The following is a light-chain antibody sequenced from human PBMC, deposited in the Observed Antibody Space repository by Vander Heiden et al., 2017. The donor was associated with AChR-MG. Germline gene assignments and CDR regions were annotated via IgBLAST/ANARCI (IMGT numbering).Light chain of an antibody. V-gene: IGLV2-11*01. CDR1: SSDVGGYNY. Sequence: QSALPQPRSVSGSPGQSVPISCTGTSSDVGGYNYVSWYQQHPGKAPKLMIYDVRKRPAGVPDRFSGSKSGNTASLTISGLQAEDEADYYCCAYAGSYTRVFGGGTKLTVL. CDR3: CAYAGSYTRV. CDR2: DVR. J-gene: IGLJ2*01.